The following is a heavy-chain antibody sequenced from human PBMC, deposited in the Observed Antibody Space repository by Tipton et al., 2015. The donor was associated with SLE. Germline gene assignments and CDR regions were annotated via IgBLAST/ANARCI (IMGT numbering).Heavy chain of an antibody. CDR3: AGTPWLVRFEY. D-gene: IGHD3-10*01. CDR1: GGSISGTSHY. Sequence: LRLSCSVSGGSISGTSHYWGWIRQSPGKGLEWLGSIYYSGTSYYNPSLKSRVTISVDTSKSQISLKLRSVTAADTAVYYCAGTPWLVRFEYWGQGTLVNVSP. CDR2: IYYSGTS. J-gene: IGHJ4*02. V-gene: IGHV4-39*01.